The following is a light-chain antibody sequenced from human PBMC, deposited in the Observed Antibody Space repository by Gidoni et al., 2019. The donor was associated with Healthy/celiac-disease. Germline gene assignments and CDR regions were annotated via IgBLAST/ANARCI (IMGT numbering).Light chain of an antibody. CDR1: QSVSSY. CDR2: DAS. CDR3: QQRSNWPPVFT. J-gene: IGKJ3*01. Sequence: EIVLTQSPATLSLSPGERATLSCRASQSVSSYLAWYQQKPGQAPRLLIYDASNRATGIPARFSGSGSGTDFTLTISSLEPEDFAVYYCQQRSNWPPVFTLXPXTKVDIK. V-gene: IGKV3-11*01.